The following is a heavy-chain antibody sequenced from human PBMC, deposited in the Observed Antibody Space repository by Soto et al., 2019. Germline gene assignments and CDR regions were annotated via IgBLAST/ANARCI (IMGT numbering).Heavy chain of an antibody. CDR2: ISWDGGTT. CDR3: AKGGGPNWNDVGGAFDI. D-gene: IGHD1-1*01. J-gene: IGHJ3*02. V-gene: IGHV3-43*01. Sequence: EVQLVESGGVVVQPGGSLRLSCAASGFTFDDYTMVWVRQAPGKGLEWVSLISWDGGTTYYADSVKGRFTISRDNSKNSLYLQMKSLRTEDTALYYCAKGGGPNWNDVGGAFDIWGQGTMVTVSS. CDR1: GFTFDDYT.